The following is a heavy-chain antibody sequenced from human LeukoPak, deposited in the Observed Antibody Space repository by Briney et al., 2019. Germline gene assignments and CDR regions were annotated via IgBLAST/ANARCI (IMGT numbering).Heavy chain of an antibody. J-gene: IGHJ1*01. D-gene: IGHD2-21*02. Sequence: GGSLRLSCAASGFTFSSYSMNWVRQAPGKGLEWVSSISSGSTYVYYADSVQGRFTISRDNAQNSMYLQMNSLRVEDTAVYYCTSWGDTTAEYFQRWGQGTLVTVSS. CDR1: GFTFSSYS. CDR2: ISSGSTYV. CDR3: TSWGDTTAEYFQR. V-gene: IGHV3-21*01.